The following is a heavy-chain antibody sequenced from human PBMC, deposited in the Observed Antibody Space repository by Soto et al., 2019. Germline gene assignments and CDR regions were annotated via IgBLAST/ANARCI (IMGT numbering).Heavy chain of an antibody. Sequence: PSDRMSLTSVVDGGCFRVYYRSWIRHPPGKRLEWIGEINRSGSTNYTPSLKSRVTISVDTSKNQFSLKLSSVTAADTVVYYCASLRGGWIYYYYCRYVWGQVSTVTVT. V-gene: IGHV4-34*01. CDR1: GGCFRVYY. CDR3: ASLRGGWIYYYYCRYV. CDR2: INRSGST. J-gene: IGHJ6*01. D-gene: IGHD3-16*01.